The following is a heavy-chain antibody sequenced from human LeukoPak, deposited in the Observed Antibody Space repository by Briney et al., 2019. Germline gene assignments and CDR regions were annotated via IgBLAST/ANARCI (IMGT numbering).Heavy chain of an antibody. CDR3: ARIRGVTL. Sequence: GGSLRLSCAASGFTFSSYAISWVRQAPGQGLEWMGGIIPIFGTANYAQKFQGRVTITADESTSTAYMELSSLRSEDTAVYYCARIRGVTLWGQGTLVTVSS. V-gene: IGHV1-69*01. CDR1: GFTFSSYA. CDR2: IIPIFGTA. J-gene: IGHJ4*02. D-gene: IGHD3-10*01.